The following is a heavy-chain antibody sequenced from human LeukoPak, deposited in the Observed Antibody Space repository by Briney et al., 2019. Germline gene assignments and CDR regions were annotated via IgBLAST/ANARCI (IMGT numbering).Heavy chain of an antibody. CDR1: GYSISSGFY. CDR2: MSHSGST. D-gene: IGHD2-21*02. V-gene: IGHV4-38-2*02. J-gene: IGHJ4*02. Sequence: SETLSLTCVVSGYSISSGFYRGWIRPPPGKGLEWIGSMSHSGSTYYNPSLKSRLAISVDTSKNQFSLNLRSVTAADTAVYYCVRDWAYCGGDCYPGYWGQGTLVTVSS. CDR3: VRDWAYCGGDCYPGY.